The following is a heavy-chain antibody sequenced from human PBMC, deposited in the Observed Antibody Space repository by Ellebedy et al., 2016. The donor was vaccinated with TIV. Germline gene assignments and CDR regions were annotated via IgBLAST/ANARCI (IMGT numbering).Heavy chain of an antibody. V-gene: IGHV3-23*01. CDR3: AKRVTMVREVITYYHYAMDV. CDR2: LSGSGGST. Sequence: GESLKISCVASGFTFSSYAMSWVRQAPGKGLEWVSSLSGSGGSTYYADSVKGRFTISRDNSKNTLYLQMNSLRADDTAVYYCAKRVTMVREVITYYHYAMDVWGQGTTVTVSS. CDR1: GFTFSSYA. J-gene: IGHJ6*02. D-gene: IGHD3-10*01.